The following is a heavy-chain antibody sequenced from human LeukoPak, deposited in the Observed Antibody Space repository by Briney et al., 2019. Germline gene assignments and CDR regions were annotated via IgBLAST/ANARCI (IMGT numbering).Heavy chain of an antibody. J-gene: IGHJ4*02. CDR3: ARDRSLDY. CDR2: ISYGGSNK. V-gene: IGHV3-30*04. CDR1: GFTFSSYA. D-gene: IGHD2-15*01. Sequence: GRSLRLSCAASGFTFSSYAMHWVRQAPGKGLEWVAVISYGGSNKYYADSVKGRFTISRDNSKNTLYLQMNSLRAEDTAVYYCARDRSLDYWGQGTLVTVSS.